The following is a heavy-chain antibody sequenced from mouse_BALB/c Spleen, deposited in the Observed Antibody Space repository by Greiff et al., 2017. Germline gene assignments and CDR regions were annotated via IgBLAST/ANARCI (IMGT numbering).Heavy chain of an antibody. CDR2: ISYSGST. V-gene: IGHV3-2*02. J-gene: IGHJ3*01. D-gene: IGHD2-13*01. Sequence: EVKVEESGPGLVKPSQSLSLTCTVTGYSITSDYAWNWIRQFPGNKLEWMGYISYSGSTSYNPSLKSRISITRDTSKNQFFLQLNSVTTEDTATYYCARMTRGAYWGQGTLVTVSA. CDR1: GYSITSDYA. CDR3: ARMTRGAY.